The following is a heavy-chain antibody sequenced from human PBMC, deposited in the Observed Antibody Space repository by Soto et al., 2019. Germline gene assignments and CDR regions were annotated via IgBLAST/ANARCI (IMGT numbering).Heavy chain of an antibody. CDR2: ISGSGGST. CDR1: GFTFSSYA. V-gene: IGHV3-23*01. D-gene: IGHD2-15*01. J-gene: IGHJ4*02. CDR3: AKGRPYCSGGSCYAYFDY. Sequence: EVQLLESGGGLVQPGGSLRLSCAASGFTFSSYAMSWVRQAPGKGLEWVSAISGSGGSTYYADSVKGRFTISRDNSKNTLYLQMNSLRAEYTAVYYCAKGRPYCSGGSCYAYFDYWGQGTLVTVSS.